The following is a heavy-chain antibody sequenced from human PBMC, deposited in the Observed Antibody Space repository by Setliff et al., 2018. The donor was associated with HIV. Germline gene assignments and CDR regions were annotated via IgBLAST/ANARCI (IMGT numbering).Heavy chain of an antibody. CDR2: IHTSDTT. J-gene: IGHJ4*02. CDR1: GGSISSGSFS. V-gene: IGHV4-61*02. Sequence: SETLSLTCSVSGGSISSGSFSWSWIRQSAGRGLEWIGRIHTSDTTNYNPSLKSRVTISVDTSKNHFSLKLSSVTAADTAVFYCARVPFTTGFDYWGQGILVTVSS. D-gene: IGHD3-3*01. CDR3: ARVPFTTGFDY.